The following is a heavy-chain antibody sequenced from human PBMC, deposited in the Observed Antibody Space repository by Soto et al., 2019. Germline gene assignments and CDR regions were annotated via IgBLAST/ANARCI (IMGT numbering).Heavy chain of an antibody. J-gene: IGHJ6*02. CDR1: GSSIRSSSYY. CDR3: ASQQLVHYYYGMDV. V-gene: IGHV4-39*01. D-gene: IGHD6-13*01. Sequence: SDTLSLTCTVPGSSIRSSSYYWGWFRQPPGKGLEWIGSIYYSGSTYYNPSLKSRVTISVDTSKNQFSLKLSSVTAADTAVYYCASQQLVHYYYGMDVWGQGTTVT. CDR2: IYYSGST.